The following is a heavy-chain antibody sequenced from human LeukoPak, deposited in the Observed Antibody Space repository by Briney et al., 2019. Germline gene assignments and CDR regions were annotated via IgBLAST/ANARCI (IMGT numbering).Heavy chain of an antibody. D-gene: IGHD3-3*01. CDR3: AKDGARRFSEWLPSNYYYYYGMDV. CDR2: ISGSGGST. V-gene: IGHV3-23*01. Sequence: PGGSLRLSCAASGFTFSSYAMSWVRQAPGKGLEWVSAISGSGGSTYYADSVKGRFTISRDNSKNTLYLQMNSLRAEDTAVYYCAKDGARRFSEWLPSNYYYYYGMDVWGQGTTVTVSS. CDR1: GFTFSSYA. J-gene: IGHJ6*02.